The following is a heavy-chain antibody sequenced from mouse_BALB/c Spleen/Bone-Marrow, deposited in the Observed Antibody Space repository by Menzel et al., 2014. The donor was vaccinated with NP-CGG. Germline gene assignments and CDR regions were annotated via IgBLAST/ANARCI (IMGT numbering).Heavy chain of an antibody. V-gene: IGHV1S81*02. D-gene: IGHD2-13*01. Sequence: QVQLQQSGAELVKPGASVKLSCKASGYTFTSYYMYWVKQRPGQGLEWIGEINPSNGGTNFNEKFKSKDTLTVDKSSSTAYMQLSSLTSEDSAVYYCTREGDSPFAYWGQGTLVTVSA. CDR2: INPSNGGT. J-gene: IGHJ3*01. CDR3: TREGDSPFAY. CDR1: GYTFTSYY.